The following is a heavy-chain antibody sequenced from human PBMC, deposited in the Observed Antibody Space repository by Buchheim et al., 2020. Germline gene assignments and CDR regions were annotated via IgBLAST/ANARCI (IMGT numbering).Heavy chain of an antibody. V-gene: IGHV3-33*01. Sequence: QVQLVESGGGVVQPGRSLRLSCAASGFTFSSYGMHWVRQAPGKGLEWVAVIWYDGSNKYYADSVKGRFTISRDNSKNKLYLQMNSLGADDTAVYYCACRGWDPTPDYLGQGTL. CDR2: IWYDGSNK. CDR3: ACRGWDPTPDY. J-gene: IGHJ4*02. CDR1: GFTFSSYG. D-gene: IGHD1-26*01.